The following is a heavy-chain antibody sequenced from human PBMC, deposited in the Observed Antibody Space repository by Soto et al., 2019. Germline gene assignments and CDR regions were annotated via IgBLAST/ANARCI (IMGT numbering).Heavy chain of an antibody. CDR3: AKVVEYYDSSGYYYFDY. J-gene: IGHJ4*02. D-gene: IGHD3-22*01. CDR2: ISGSGGST. CDR1: GFTFSSYA. Sequence: PGGSLRLSCAASGFTFSSYAMSWVRQAPGKGLEWVSAISGSGGSTYYADSVKGRFTISRDNSKNTLYLQMNSLRAEDTAVYYCAKVVEYYDSSGYYYFDYWGQGTLVTVSS. V-gene: IGHV3-23*01.